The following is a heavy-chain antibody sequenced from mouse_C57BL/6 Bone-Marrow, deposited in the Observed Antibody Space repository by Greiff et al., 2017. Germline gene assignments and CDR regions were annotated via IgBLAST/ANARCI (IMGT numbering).Heavy chain of an antibody. CDR2: IYPGDGDT. V-gene: IGHV1-82*01. CDR1: GFAFSSSW. J-gene: IGHJ1*03. Sequence: QVQLQQSGPELVQPGASVKISCKASGFAFSSSWMNWVKQTPGKGLEWIGRIYPGDGDTNYNGKLKGKATLAAGKSSSTAYMQLSSLTSEDSTVYFCARSRVYCYGSSYVHWYFDVWGTGTTVTVSS. CDR3: ARSRVYCYGSSYVHWYFDV. D-gene: IGHD1-1*01.